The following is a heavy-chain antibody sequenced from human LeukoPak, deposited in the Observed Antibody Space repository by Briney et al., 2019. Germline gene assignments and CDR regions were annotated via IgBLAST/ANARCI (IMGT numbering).Heavy chain of an antibody. Sequence: PSETLSLTCTVSGGSISGYYWSWIRQPPGKGLEWIGYIYYTGSTNHNPSLKSRVTMSVDTSRNQFSLRLSSVTAADTAVYYCTRGITVAGSVFDCWGQGTLVTVSS. CDR2: IYYTGST. CDR1: GGSISGYY. D-gene: IGHD6-19*01. J-gene: IGHJ4*02. V-gene: IGHV4-59*08. CDR3: TRGITVAGSVFDC.